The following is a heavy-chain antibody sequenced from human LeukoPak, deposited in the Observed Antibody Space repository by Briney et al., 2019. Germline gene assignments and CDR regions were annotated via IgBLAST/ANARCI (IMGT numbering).Heavy chain of an antibody. CDR1: GGSINSVGYS. CDR2: IYHSGST. D-gene: IGHD4-17*01. CDR3: ARVTTVNPHWYFDL. J-gene: IGHJ2*01. V-gene: IGHV4-30-2*01. Sequence: PSQTLSLTCAVSGGSINSVGYSWSWIRQPPGRGLEWIGYIYHSGSTFYNPSLKSRVTISVDRSKNQFSLNLSSVTAADTAVYYCARVTTVNPHWYFDLWGRGTLGTVSS.